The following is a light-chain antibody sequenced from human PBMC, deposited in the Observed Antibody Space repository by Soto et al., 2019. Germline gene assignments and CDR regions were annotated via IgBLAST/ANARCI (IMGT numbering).Light chain of an antibody. V-gene: IGLV2-11*01. CDR1: NSDIGGYNY. J-gene: IGLJ3*02. Sequence: QSALTQPRSVSGSPGQSVTISCTGTNSDIGGYNYVSWYQQHPGNAPKVVIYDVSKRPSGVPNRFSGSKSGNTASLTISGLQAEDEADYYCCSYSDSCTYWLFGGGTKLTVL. CDR2: DVS. CDR3: CSYSDSCTYWL.